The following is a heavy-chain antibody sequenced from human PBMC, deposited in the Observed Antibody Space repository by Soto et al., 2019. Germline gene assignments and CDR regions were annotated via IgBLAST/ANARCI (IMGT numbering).Heavy chain of an antibody. D-gene: IGHD2-2*01. Sequence: SETLSLTCTVSGGSISSYYWSWIRQPPGKGLEWIGYIYYSGSTNYNPSLKSRVTISVDTSKNQFSLKLSSVTAADTAVYYCASGVPAAYGMDVWGQGTTVTVSS. CDR3: ASGVPAAYGMDV. V-gene: IGHV4-59*01. J-gene: IGHJ6*02. CDR1: GGSISSYY. CDR2: IYYSGST.